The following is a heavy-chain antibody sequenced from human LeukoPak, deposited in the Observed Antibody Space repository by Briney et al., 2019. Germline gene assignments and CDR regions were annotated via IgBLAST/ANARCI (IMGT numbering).Heavy chain of an antibody. CDR3: ARSVRGDYVWGSYRQGFDY. J-gene: IGHJ4*02. D-gene: IGHD3-16*02. CDR2: INPNSGGT. Sequence: ASVKVSCKASGYTFTGYYMHWVRQAPGQGLEWMGRINPNSGGTNYAQKFQGRVTMTRDTSISTAYMELSRLRSDDTAVYYCARSVRGDYVWGSYRQGFDYWGQGTLVTVSP. CDR1: GYTFTGYY. V-gene: IGHV1-2*06.